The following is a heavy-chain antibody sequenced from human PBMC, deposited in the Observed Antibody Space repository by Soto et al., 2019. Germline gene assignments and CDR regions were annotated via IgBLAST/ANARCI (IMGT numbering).Heavy chain of an antibody. J-gene: IGHJ5*02. D-gene: IGHD3-10*01. CDR3: ARGVGAGSYYNQYNWFDP. CDR1: GYTFTNYV. V-gene: IGHV1-18*01. CDR2: ISAYDGNT. Sequence: QVKLVQSGAEVKKPGASVKVSCKASGYTFTNYVISWVRQAPGQGLEWMGWISAYDGNTNYAQKLQGRVTMTTDTSTSTAYMELRSLRSDDTAVYYCARGVGAGSYYNQYNWFDPWGQGTLVTVSS.